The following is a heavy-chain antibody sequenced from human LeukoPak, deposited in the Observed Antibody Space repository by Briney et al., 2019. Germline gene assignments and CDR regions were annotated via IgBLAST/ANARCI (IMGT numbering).Heavy chain of an antibody. J-gene: IGHJ3*02. CDR2: ISYDGSNK. Sequence: PGGSLRLSCAASGFTFSSYGMHWVRQAPGKGLEWVAVISYDGSNKYYADSVKGRFTISRDNAKNSLYPQMNSLRAEDTALYYCAKDGGYKAFDIWGQGTMVTVSS. V-gene: IGHV3-30*18. D-gene: IGHD5-24*01. CDR3: AKDGGYKAFDI. CDR1: GFTFSSYG.